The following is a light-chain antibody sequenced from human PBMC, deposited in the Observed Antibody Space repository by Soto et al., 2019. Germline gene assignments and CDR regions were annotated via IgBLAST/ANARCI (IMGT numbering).Light chain of an antibody. CDR1: QSVSSY. V-gene: IGKV3-11*01. CDR2: DAS. Sequence: EIVLTQSPATLSLSPGERATLSCRASQSVSSYLAWYQQKPGQAPRLLIYDASSRATGIPARFSGSGSGTDVSLTISSLEPEDFACYYCQQRSTPLTFGGGTKVEIK. CDR3: QQRSTPLT. J-gene: IGKJ4*01.